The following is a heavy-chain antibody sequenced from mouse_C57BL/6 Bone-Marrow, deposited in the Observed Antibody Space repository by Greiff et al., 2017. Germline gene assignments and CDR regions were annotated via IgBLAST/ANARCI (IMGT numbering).Heavy chain of an antibody. CDR1: GFTFTDYY. V-gene: IGHV7-3*01. CDR3: ARSPSYYYGSSYVWYFDV. J-gene: IGHJ1*03. Sequence: DVMLVESGGGLVQPGGSLSLSCAASGFTFTDYYMSWVRQPPGKALEWLGFIRNKANGYTTEYSASVKGRFTISRDNSQSILYLQMNALRAEDSATYYCARSPSYYYGSSYVWYFDVWGTGTTVTVSS. CDR2: IRNKANGYTT. D-gene: IGHD1-1*01.